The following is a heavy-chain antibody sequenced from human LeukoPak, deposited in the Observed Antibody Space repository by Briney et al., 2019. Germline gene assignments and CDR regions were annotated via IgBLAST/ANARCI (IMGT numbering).Heavy chain of an antibody. Sequence: PSGTLSLTCAVSGGSISSSNWWSWVRQPPGKGLEWIGEIYHSGSTNYNPSLKSRVTISVDKSKNQFSLKLSSVTAADTAVYYCARDGPYYYDSSGYYGDNWFDPWGQGTLVTVSS. CDR3: ARDGPYYYDSSGYYGDNWFDP. J-gene: IGHJ5*02. CDR1: GGSISSSNW. CDR2: IYHSGST. D-gene: IGHD3-22*01. V-gene: IGHV4-4*02.